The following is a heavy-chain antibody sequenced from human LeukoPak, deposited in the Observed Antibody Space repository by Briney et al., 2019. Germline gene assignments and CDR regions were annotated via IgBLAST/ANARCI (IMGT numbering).Heavy chain of an antibody. J-gene: IGHJ4*02. V-gene: IGHV4-4*02. CDR3: ARVYYGSGSYSRPFDY. CDR1: GGSISSSNW. CDR2: IYHSGST. Sequence: SGTLSLTCAVSGGSISSSNWWSWVRQPPGKGLGWIGEIYHSGSTNYNPSLKSRVTISVDKSKNQFSLKLSSVTAADTAVYYCARVYYGSGSYSRPFDYWGQGTLVTVSS. D-gene: IGHD3-10*01.